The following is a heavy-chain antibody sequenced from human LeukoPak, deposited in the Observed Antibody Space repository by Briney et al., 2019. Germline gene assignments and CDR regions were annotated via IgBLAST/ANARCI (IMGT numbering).Heavy chain of an antibody. V-gene: IGHV3-23*01. D-gene: IGHD6-13*01. CDR2: ISGSGGST. CDR1: GFTFSSYA. Sequence: GGSLRLSCAASGFTFSSYAMSWVRQAPGKGLEWVSAISGSGGSTYYADSVKGRFTISRDNPKNTLYLQMNSLRAEDTAVYYCAKAIRVQGSSWFDYWGQGTLVTVSS. J-gene: IGHJ4*02. CDR3: AKAIRVQGSSWFDY.